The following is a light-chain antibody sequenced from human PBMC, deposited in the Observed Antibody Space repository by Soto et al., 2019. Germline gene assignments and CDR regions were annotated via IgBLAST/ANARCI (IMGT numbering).Light chain of an antibody. CDR2: GGS. V-gene: IGKV3-20*01. Sequence: EIVLTQSPGTLSLSPGERATLSCRASQSVSSSYLGWYQQKPGQAPRLLIYGGSSRATGIPDRFSGSGSGTDFTLTISRLEPEEFAVYYCQQYGRLPRTFGQGTKLEIK. J-gene: IGKJ2*01. CDR1: QSVSSSY. CDR3: QQYGRLPRT.